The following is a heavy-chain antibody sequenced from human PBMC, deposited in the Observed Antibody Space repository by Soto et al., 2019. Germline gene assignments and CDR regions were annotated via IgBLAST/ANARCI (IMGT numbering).Heavy chain of an antibody. D-gene: IGHD2-15*01. CDR2: IVPLFGTA. Sequence: SVKVSCKASGGTFSRHAINWVRQAPGHGLQWMGGIVPLFGTANYAQKFQGRVTITADESTSTAHMELRSLRSEDTAVYYCARDYGHDCSGGNCYFYFWGQGTLVSVSS. CDR3: ARDYGHDCSGGNCYFYF. V-gene: IGHV1-69*13. CDR1: GGTFSRHA. J-gene: IGHJ4*02.